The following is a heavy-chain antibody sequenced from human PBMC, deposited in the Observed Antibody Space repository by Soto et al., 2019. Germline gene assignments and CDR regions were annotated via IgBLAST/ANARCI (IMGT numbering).Heavy chain of an antibody. CDR3: AREHIVGATDWFDP. J-gene: IGHJ5*02. V-gene: IGHV4-30-4*01. Sequence: SETLSLTCTVSGGSISSGDYYWSWIRQPPGKGLEWIGYIYYSGGTYYNPSLKSRVTISVDTSKDQFSLKLSSVTAADTAVYYCAREHIVGATDWFDPWGQGTLVTVSS. D-gene: IGHD1-26*01. CDR1: GGSISSGDYY. CDR2: IYYSGGT.